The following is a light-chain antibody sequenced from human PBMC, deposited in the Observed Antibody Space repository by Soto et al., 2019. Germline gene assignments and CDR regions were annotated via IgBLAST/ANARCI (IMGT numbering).Light chain of an antibody. Sequence: ESVLTQSPGTLSMSPGERATLSCRASQSVSSSYSAWYQQKPGQAPRLLIYGASSRATGIPDRFSGSGSGTDFTLTISRLEPEDFAVYYCQQYKNWPTFGQGTKVEIK. CDR2: GAS. J-gene: IGKJ1*01. CDR3: QQYKNWPT. V-gene: IGKV3-20*01. CDR1: QSVSSSY.